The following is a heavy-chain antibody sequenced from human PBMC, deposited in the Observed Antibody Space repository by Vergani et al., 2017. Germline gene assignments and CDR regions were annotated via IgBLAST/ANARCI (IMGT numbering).Heavy chain of an antibody. CDR3: ARDGGYCSSTSCYYYYMDV. Sequence: VQLLESGGGLVQPGRSLRLSCAASGFTFSSYGMHWVRQAPGKGLEWVAVIWYDGSNKYYADSVKGRFTISRDNSKNTLYLQMNSLRAEDTAVYYCARDGGYCSSTSCYYYYMDVWGK. CDR1: GFTFSSYG. CDR2: IWYDGSNK. J-gene: IGHJ6*03. V-gene: IGHV3-33*01. D-gene: IGHD2-2*01.